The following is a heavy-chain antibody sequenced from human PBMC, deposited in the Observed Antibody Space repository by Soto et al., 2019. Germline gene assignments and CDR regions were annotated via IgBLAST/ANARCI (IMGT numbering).Heavy chain of an antibody. CDR3: THRPGYYDSNGFHS. D-gene: IGHD3-22*01. J-gene: IGHJ4*02. CDR2: IYWDDDK. CDR1: GFSLTTTGVS. V-gene: IGHV2-5*02. Sequence: QITLKESGPTLVKPTQTLTLTCTFSGFSLTTTGVSVGWVRQPPGKALEWLALIYWDDDKRYSPSLKSRLTITKDTSKNQVVLTMTNMDPVDTATYYCTHRPGYYDSNGFHSWGQGTHVTVSS.